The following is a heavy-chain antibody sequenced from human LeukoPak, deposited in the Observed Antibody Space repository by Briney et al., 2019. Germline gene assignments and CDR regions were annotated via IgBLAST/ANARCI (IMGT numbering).Heavy chain of an antibody. D-gene: IGHD3-22*01. J-gene: IGHJ5*01. V-gene: IGHV3-30*03. Sequence: GGSLRLSCVGSGFTFNSYGMHWVRQAPGKGLQWVAAITYDGSTRYHADSVKGRFTISRDNSKDTLYLQMNSLKIEDTATYYCARVRRYSQYESSGYYADSWGQGTLVTVSS. CDR1: GFTFNSYG. CDR3: ARVRRYSQYESSGYYADS. CDR2: ITYDGSTR.